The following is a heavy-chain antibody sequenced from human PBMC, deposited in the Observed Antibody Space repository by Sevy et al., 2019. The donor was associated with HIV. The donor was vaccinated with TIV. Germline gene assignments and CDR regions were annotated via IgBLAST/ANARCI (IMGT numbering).Heavy chain of an antibody. CDR3: AKSTAGYDSSGQDLEYYYYYYGMDV. CDR1: GFTFSSYA. J-gene: IGHJ6*02. V-gene: IGHV3-23*01. D-gene: IGHD3-22*01. CDR2: ISGSGGST. Sequence: GGSLRLSCAASGFTFSSYAMSWVRQAPGKGLEWVSAISGSGGSTYYADSVKGRFTISRDNSKNTLYLQMNSLRAEDTAVYYCAKSTAGYDSSGQDLEYYYYYYGMDVWGQGTTVTVSS.